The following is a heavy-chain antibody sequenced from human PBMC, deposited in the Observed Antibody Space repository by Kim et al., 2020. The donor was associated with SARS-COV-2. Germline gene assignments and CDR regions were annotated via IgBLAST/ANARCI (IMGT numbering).Heavy chain of an antibody. J-gene: IGHJ6*02. Sequence: GGSLRLSCAASGFTVSSNYMSWVRQAPGKGLEWVSVIYSGGGTYYADSVKGRFTITRDNSKNTLYLQMNSLGAEDTAVDYCARGDNSGSYYNYYYYDGMDVWGQGTTVSVSS. D-gene: IGHD3-10*01. CDR2: IYSGGGT. V-gene: IGHV3-53*01. CDR3: ARGDNSGSYYNYYYYDGMDV. CDR1: GFTVSSNY.